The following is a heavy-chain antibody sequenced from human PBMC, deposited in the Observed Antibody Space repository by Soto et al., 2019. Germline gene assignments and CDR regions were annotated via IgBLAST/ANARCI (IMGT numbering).Heavy chain of an antibody. CDR3: AKNPGYYYDSTGYHFDY. Sequence: GGSLRLSCAASGFTFSDYYISWIRQAPGKGLEWVSVIYSGGSTYYADSVKGRFTISRDNSKNTLYLQMNSLRAEDTAVYYCAKNPGYYYDSTGYHFDYWGQGTLVTVSS. CDR1: GFTFSDYY. V-gene: IGHV3-66*01. J-gene: IGHJ4*02. CDR2: IYSGGST. D-gene: IGHD3-22*01.